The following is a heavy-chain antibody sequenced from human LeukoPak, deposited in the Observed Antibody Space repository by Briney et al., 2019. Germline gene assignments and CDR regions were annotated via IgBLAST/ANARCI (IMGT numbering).Heavy chain of an antibody. CDR1: GGTFSTCA. J-gene: IGHJ4*02. V-gene: IGHV1-69*06. D-gene: IGHD3-22*01. CDR2: VIPMFGTA. CDR3: TRHYDSSGYPSLNYFDY. Sequence: SVKVSCKASGGTFSTCAISWVRQAPGQGLEWMGRVIPMFGTADYAQKFQGRVTITADKSTSTAYMELSSLRSEDTAVYYCTRHYDSSGYPSLNYFDYWGQGTLVTVSS.